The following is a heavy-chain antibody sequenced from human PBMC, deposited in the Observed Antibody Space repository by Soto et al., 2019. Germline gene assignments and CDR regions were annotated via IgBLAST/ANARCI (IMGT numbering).Heavy chain of an antibody. Sequence: SLRLSCAASGFTFSSYAMSWVRQAPGKGLEWVSAISGSGGSTYYADSVKGRFTISRDNSKNTLYLQMNSLRAEDTAVYYCAKLGEMATIRPSSFDYWGQGTLVTSPQ. V-gene: IGHV3-23*01. CDR1: GFTFSSYA. J-gene: IGHJ4*02. CDR2: ISGSGGST. D-gene: IGHD5-12*01. CDR3: AKLGEMATIRPSSFDY.